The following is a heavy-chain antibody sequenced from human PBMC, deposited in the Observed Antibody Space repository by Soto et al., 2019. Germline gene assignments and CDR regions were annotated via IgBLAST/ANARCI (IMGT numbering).Heavy chain of an antibody. CDR3: ARGQRALITYGPFDP. J-gene: IGHJ5*02. D-gene: IGHD4-17*01. V-gene: IGHV3-23*01. CDR1: GFTLSNYA. Sequence: PGGSLRLSCAASGFTLSNYAMSWVRQAPGKGLEWVSTFSGTGGYTYYTDSVKGRFTISRDESKNTLFLHMNSLRAADTAVYYCARGQRALITYGPFDPWGPGTLVTVSS. CDR2: FSGTGGYT.